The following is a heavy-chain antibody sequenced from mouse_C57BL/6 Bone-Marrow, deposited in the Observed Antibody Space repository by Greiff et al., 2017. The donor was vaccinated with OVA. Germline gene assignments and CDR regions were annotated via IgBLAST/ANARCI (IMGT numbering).Heavy chain of an antibody. CDR3: ARDAWGGLYWYFDV. V-gene: IGHV7-1*01. CDR2: SRNKANDYTT. Sequence: EVQLVESGGGLVQSGRSLRLSCATSGFTFSDFYMEWVRQAPGKGLEWIAASRNKANDYTTEYSASVKGRFIVSRDTSQSILYLQMNALRAEDTAIYYCARDAWGGLYWYFDVWGTGTTVTVSS. D-gene: IGHD3-3*01. J-gene: IGHJ1*03. CDR1: GFTFSDFY.